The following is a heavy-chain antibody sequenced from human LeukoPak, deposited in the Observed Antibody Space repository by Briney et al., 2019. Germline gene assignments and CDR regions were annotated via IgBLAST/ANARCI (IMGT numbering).Heavy chain of an antibody. Sequence: NPSGGSTSYAQKFQGRVTMPRDTSTSTVYMELSSLRSEDTAVYYCARDSPYYYDSSGYYGAIRYWGQGTLVTVSS. CDR2: NPSGGST. CDR3: ARDSPYYYDSSGYYGAIRY. D-gene: IGHD3-22*01. V-gene: IGHV1-46*01. J-gene: IGHJ4*02.